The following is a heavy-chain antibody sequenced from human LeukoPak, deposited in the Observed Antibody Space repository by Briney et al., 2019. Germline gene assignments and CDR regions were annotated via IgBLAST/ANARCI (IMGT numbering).Heavy chain of an antibody. CDR3: ARTLWGSKYYFDY. Sequence: SETLSLTCTVSGGSISSGSYYWSWIRQPPGKGLEWIGRIYSSGSTNYNPSLKSRVTMSVDTPNNQFSLKLSSVTAADTAVYYCARTLWGSKYYFDYWGQGTLVTVSS. CDR2: IYSSGST. CDR1: GGSISSGSYY. V-gene: IGHV4-61*02. J-gene: IGHJ4*02. D-gene: IGHD3-16*01.